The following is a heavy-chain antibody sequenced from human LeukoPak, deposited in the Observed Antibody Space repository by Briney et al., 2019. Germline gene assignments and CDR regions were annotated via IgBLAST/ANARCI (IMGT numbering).Heavy chain of an antibody. J-gene: IGHJ4*02. CDR1: GYTFSSYD. V-gene: IGHV1-18*01. CDR2: ISAYNGNT. D-gene: IGHD6-13*01. Sequence: ASVKVSCKASGYTFSSYDISWVRQAPGQGLEWVGWISAYNGNTNYAQKLQGRGTMTTDTSTSTAYLELRSLRSDDTAVYYCARDRAYGYSPVWDFDYWGQGTLVTVSS. CDR3: ARDRAYGYSPVWDFDY.